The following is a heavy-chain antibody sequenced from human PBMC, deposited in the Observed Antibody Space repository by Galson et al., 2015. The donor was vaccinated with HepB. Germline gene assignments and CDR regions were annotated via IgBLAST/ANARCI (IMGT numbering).Heavy chain of an antibody. Sequence: LSLTCTVSGGSISSSSYYWGWLRQPPGKGLEWIGSFYYTGNTHYNPSLKSRVTISGDTSKNQFSLKLNSVTAADTAVYYCARHESESKTYAADNWGQGTLVTVSS. D-gene: IGHD2-2*01. CDR3: ARHESESKTYAADN. CDR2: FYYTGNT. CDR1: GGSISSSSYY. V-gene: IGHV4-39*01. J-gene: IGHJ4*02.